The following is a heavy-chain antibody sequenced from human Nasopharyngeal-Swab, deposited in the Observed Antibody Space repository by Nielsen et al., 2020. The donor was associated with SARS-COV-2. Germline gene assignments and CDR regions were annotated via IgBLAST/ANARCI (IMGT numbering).Heavy chain of an antibody. Sequence: SETLSLTCAVYGGSISSYYWSWIRQPPGKGLEWIGYIYYSGSTNYNPSLKSRVTISIDTSKNQFSLKLSSVTAADTAVYYCARGCVVVVPAASPLPYYYYMDVWGKGTTVTVSS. CDR3: ARGCVVVVPAASPLPYYYYMDV. CDR1: GGSISSYY. CDR2: IYYSGST. J-gene: IGHJ6*03. D-gene: IGHD2-2*01. V-gene: IGHV4-59*01.